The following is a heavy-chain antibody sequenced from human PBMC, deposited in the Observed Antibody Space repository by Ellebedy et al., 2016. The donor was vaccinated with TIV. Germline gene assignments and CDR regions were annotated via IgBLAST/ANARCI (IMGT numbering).Heavy chain of an antibody. CDR1: GYTFTSYG. CDR3: ARDQGDDYVWGSYLDY. D-gene: IGHD3-16*02. CDR2: ISPYNGNT. Sequence: AASVKVSCKASGYTFTSYGISWARQAPGQGLEWMGWISPYNGNTNYAQKLQGRVTMTTDTSTSTAYMELRSLRSDDTAVYYCARDQGDDYVWGSYLDYWGQGTLVTVSS. J-gene: IGHJ4*02. V-gene: IGHV1-18*01.